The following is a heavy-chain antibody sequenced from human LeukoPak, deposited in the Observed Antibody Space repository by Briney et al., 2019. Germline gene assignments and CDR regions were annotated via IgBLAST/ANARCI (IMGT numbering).Heavy chain of an antibody. CDR3: ARGPGATDIDY. D-gene: IGHD1-26*01. CDR1: GGSISSYY. Sequence: SETLSLTCAVSGGSISSYYWSWIRQPPGKGLEWIGYIYYSGSTNYNPSLKSRVTISVDTSKNQFSLKLSSVTAADTAVYYCARGPGATDIDYWGQGTLVTVSS. CDR2: IYYSGST. J-gene: IGHJ4*02. V-gene: IGHV4-59*01.